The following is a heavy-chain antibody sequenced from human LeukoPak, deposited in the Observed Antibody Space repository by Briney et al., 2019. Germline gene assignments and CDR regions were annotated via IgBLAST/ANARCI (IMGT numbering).Heavy chain of an antibody. CDR3: ARTPGVGWYFDL. J-gene: IGHJ2*01. CDR2: IYYSGST. V-gene: IGHV4-59*01. CDR1: GGSISSYY. Sequence: SETLSLTCTVSGGSISSYYWSWIRQPPGKGLEWTGYIYYSGSTNYNPSLKSRVTISVDTSKNQFSLKLSSVTAADTAVYYCARTPGVGWYFDLWGRGTLVTVSS. D-gene: IGHD2-15*01.